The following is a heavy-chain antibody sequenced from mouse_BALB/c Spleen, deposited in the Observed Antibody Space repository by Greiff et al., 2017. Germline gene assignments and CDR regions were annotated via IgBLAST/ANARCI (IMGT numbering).Heavy chain of an antibody. Sequence: VKLMESGPGLVQPSQSLSITCTVSGFSLTSYGVHWVRQSPGKGLEWLGVIWSGGSTDYNAAFISRLSISKDNSKSQVFFKMNSLQANDTAIYYCARNYDYIYAMDYWGQGTSVTVSS. CDR3: ARNYDYIYAMDY. D-gene: IGHD2-4*01. V-gene: IGHV2-2*02. CDR2: IWSGGST. CDR1: GFSLTSYG. J-gene: IGHJ4*01.